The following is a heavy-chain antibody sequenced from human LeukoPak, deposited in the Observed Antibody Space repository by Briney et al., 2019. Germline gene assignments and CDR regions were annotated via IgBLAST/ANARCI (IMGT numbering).Heavy chain of an antibody. CDR2: IYYSGST. CDR1: GGSISSSSYY. J-gene: IGHJ4*02. Sequence: SETLSLTCTVSGGSISSSSYYWGWIRQPPGKGLEWIGSIYYSGSTYYNPSLKSRVTISVDTSKNQFSLKLSSVTAADTAVYYCGRVRGSSGYYSDYWGQGTLVTVSS. CDR3: GRVRGSSGYYSDY. D-gene: IGHD3-22*01. V-gene: IGHV4-39*07.